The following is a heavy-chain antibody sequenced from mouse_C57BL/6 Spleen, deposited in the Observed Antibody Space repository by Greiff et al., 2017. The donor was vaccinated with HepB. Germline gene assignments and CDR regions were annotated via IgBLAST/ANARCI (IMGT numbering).Heavy chain of an antibody. Sequence: VQLQQPGAELVKPGASVKMSCKASGYTFTSYWITWVKQRPVQGLEWIGDIYPGSGSTNYNEKFKSKATLTVDTSSSTSYMQLSSLTSEDSAVYYCARGGSSYWYFDVWGTGTTVTVSS. CDR3: ARGGSSYWYFDV. CDR2: IYPGSGST. CDR1: GYTFTSYW. J-gene: IGHJ1*03. V-gene: IGHV1-55*01. D-gene: IGHD1-1*01.